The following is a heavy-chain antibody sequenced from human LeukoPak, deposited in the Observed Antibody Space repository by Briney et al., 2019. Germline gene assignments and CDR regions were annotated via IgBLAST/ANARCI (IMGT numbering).Heavy chain of an antibody. CDR3: ATRQHGDYSFDY. CDR2: IYPGDSDT. CDR1: GYTFTSYW. J-gene: IGHJ4*02. Sequence: GESLKISCKSSGYTFTSYWIGWVRQMPGKGLEWMGIIYPGDSDTRYSPSFQGQVTISADKSISTAYLQWGSLKASDTALYFCATRQHGDYSFDYWGQGTLVTVSS. D-gene: IGHD4-17*01. V-gene: IGHV5-51*01.